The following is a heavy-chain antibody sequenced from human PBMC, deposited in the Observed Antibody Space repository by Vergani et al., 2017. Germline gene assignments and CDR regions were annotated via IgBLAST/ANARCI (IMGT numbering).Heavy chain of an antibody. D-gene: IGHD3-10*01. CDR3: ARSRGGFGELLPAYYFDY. J-gene: IGHJ4*02. CDR1: GFTFSSYW. V-gene: IGHV3-7*01. CDR2: IKQDGSEK. Sequence: EVQLVESGGGLVQPGGSLRLSCAASGFTFSSYWMSWVRQAPGKGLEWVANIKQDGSEKYYVDSVKGRFTISRDNAKNSLYLQMNSLRAEDTAVYYCARSRGGFGELLPAYYFDYWGQGTLVTVSS.